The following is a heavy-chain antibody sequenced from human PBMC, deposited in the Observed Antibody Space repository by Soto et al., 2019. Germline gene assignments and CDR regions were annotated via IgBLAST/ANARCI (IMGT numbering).Heavy chain of an antibody. Sequence: QVQLVQSGAEVKKSGASVKVSCKASGYTFSSYTISWVRRAPGQGLEWMGWISAYNGNTKYAQKLQDRVTMTTDTSTNTAYMELRSLRSDDTAVYYCARDSPPFDYWGQGTLVTVSS. CDR3: ARDSPPFDY. J-gene: IGHJ4*02. CDR1: GYTFSSYT. CDR2: ISAYNGNT. V-gene: IGHV1-18*01.